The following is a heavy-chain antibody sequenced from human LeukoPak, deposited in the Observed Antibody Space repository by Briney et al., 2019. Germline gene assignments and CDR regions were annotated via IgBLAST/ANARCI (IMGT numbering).Heavy chain of an antibody. V-gene: IGHV1-69*13. J-gene: IGHJ6*02. Sequence: SVKVSCKASGGTFSSYAISWVRQAPGQGLEWMGGIIPIFGTANYAQKFQGRVTITADESTSTAYMELSSLRSEDTAVYYCARDRYGYSSSWYYGMDVWGQGTTVAVSS. CDR3: ARDRYGYSSSWYYGMDV. D-gene: IGHD6-13*01. CDR2: IIPIFGTA. CDR1: GGTFSSYA.